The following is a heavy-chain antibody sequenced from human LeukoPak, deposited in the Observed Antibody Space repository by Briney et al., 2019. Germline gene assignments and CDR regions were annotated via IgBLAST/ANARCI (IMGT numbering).Heavy chain of an antibody. V-gene: IGHV3-23*01. Sequence: GGSLRISCAASGFTFSSYAKSWVRQAPGKGLEWVSAISGSGGSTYYADSVKGRFTISRDNSKNTLYLQMDSLRAEDTAVYYCAKVPGPGVFDYWGQGTLVTVSS. D-gene: IGHD3-10*01. CDR1: GFTFSSYA. CDR3: AKVPGPGVFDY. CDR2: ISGSGGST. J-gene: IGHJ4*02.